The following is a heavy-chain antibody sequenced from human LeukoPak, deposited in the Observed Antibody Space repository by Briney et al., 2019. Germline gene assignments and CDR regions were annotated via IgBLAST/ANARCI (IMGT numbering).Heavy chain of an antibody. J-gene: IGHJ5*02. CDR2: INPNSGGT. CDR3: ARDGLFGSAEVSWFDP. V-gene: IGHV1-2*02. D-gene: IGHD3-10*02. Sequence: EASAKVSCKASGYTFTGYYMHWVRQAPGQGLEWMGWINPNSGGTNYAQKFQGRVIMTRDTSISTAYMELSRLRSDDTAVYFCARDGLFGSAEVSWFDPWGQGTLVTVSS. CDR1: GYTFTGYY.